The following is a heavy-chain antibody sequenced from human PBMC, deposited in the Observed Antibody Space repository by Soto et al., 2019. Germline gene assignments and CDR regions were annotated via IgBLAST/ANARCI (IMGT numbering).Heavy chain of an antibody. V-gene: IGHV3-33*01. D-gene: IGHD3-22*01. Sequence: QVQLVESGGGVVQPGRSLRLSCAASGFTFSSYGMHWVRQAPGKGLEWVAVIWYDGSNKYYADSVKGRFTISRDNSKNTLYLQMNSLRAEDTAVYYCARDKVRDSSGYYVLYWGQGTLVTVSS. CDR2: IWYDGSNK. J-gene: IGHJ4*02. CDR1: GFTFSSYG. CDR3: ARDKVRDSSGYYVLY.